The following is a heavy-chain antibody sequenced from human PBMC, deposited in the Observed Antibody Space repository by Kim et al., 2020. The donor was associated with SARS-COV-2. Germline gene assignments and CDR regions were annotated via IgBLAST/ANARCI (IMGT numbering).Heavy chain of an antibody. V-gene: IGHV1-3*01. CDR3: ARSVSGSYYYGMDV. Sequence: SPNVQGRVTITRDTSASTAYMELSSLGSEDTAVYYCARSVSGSYYYGMDVWGQGTTVTVSS. J-gene: IGHJ6*02. D-gene: IGHD1-26*01.